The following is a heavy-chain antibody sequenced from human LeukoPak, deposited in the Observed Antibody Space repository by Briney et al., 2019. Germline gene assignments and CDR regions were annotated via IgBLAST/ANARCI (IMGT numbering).Heavy chain of an antibody. CDR1: GDSISSYY. CDR2: ISDIGSI. Sequence: SETLSLTCTVSGDSISSYYWSWIRQPPGKGLEWIAYISDIGSINYNPFLKSRVTISLDTSKNLFSLKLSSVTAADTAVYYCAGHHPRNTVDFWGQGTLVTVSS. V-gene: IGHV4-59*08. J-gene: IGHJ4*02. CDR3: AGHHPRNTVDF. D-gene: IGHD2-8*02.